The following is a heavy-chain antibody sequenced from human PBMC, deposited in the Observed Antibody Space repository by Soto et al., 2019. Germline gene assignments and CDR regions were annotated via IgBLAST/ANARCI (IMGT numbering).Heavy chain of an antibody. Sequence: PGGSLRLSCAASGFTFSNYGMHWVRQAPGKGLEWVAVISYDGSNKYYADSVKGRFTISRDNSKNTLYLQMNSLRAEDTAVYYCAKASRSHRYCSGGSCYGPFDYWGQGTLVTVSS. CDR3: AKASRSHRYCSGGSCYGPFDY. D-gene: IGHD2-15*01. J-gene: IGHJ4*02. CDR1: GFTFSNYG. V-gene: IGHV3-30*18. CDR2: ISYDGSNK.